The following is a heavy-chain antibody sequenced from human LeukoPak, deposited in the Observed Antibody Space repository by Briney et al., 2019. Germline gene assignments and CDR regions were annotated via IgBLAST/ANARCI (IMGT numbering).Heavy chain of an antibody. Sequence: GGSLRLSCAASGFTFSSYSMTWVRQAPGKGLEWVSSISSSSSYIYYADSVKGRFTISRDNAKNSLYLQMNSLRAEDTAVYYCASNLCGGNCYSGFDYWGQGTLVTVSS. CDR1: GFTFSSYS. CDR3: ASNLCGGNCYSGFDY. V-gene: IGHV3-21*01. J-gene: IGHJ4*02. CDR2: ISSSSSYI. D-gene: IGHD2-21*02.